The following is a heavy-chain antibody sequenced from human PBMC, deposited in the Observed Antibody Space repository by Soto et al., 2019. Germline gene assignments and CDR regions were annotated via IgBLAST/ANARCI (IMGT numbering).Heavy chain of an antibody. CDR2: ISYGGTT. D-gene: IGHD2-21*02. CDR3: ARRVTAIRWAFDI. J-gene: IGHJ3*02. CDR1: GYSISGGYY. V-gene: IGHV4-31*11. Sequence: SETLSLTCAVSGYSISGGYYWSWIRQHPGKGLEWIGYISYGGTTYYNPSLKSRITISVDTSKNQFSLKLSSVTAADTAVYYCARRVTAIRWAFDIWGQGTMVTVSS.